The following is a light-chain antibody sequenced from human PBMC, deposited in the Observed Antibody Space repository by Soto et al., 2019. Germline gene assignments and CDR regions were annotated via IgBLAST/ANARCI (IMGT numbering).Light chain of an antibody. V-gene: IGLV2-8*01. J-gene: IGLJ7*01. CDR1: NSDVGGYNY. CDR3: SSYAASNNFYFV. CDR2: EVT. Sequence: QSALTQPPPASGSPGQSVTISCTGTNSDVGGYNYVSWYQQYPGRAPKLMIYEVTKRPSGVPDRFSGSKSGNTASLTVSGLQAEDEADYYCSSYAASNNFYFVFGGGTQLTVL.